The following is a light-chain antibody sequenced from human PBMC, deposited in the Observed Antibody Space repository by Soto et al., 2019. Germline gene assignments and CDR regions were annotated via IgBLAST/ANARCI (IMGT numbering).Light chain of an antibody. CDR3: QHRDKWPPGAT. CDR2: DAT. J-gene: IGKJ4*01. CDR1: QSIRTY. Sequence: EIVLTQSPGTLSLSSGERATLSCRASQSIRTYLAWYQQKPGQAPRLLISDATNRATGIPTRFSGSGYGTDFTLTITTLEPEDSAVYCCQHRDKWPPGATFGGGTKVEIK. V-gene: IGKV3-11*01.